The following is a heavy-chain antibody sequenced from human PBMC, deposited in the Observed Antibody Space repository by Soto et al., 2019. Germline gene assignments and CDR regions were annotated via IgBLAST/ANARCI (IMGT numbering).Heavy chain of an antibody. CDR2: IYYSGST. D-gene: IGHD3-10*01. CDR3: ARAXXXXXXRGXADV. CDR1: GGSISSYY. J-gene: IGHJ6*04. Sequence: ETXSLTCTVSGGSISSYYWSWIRQPPGKGLEWIGYIYYSGSTNYNPSLKSRVTISVDTSKNQFSLKLSSVTAADTAVYYCARAXXXXXXRGXADVXGKGXTXXVSS. V-gene: IGHV4-59*08.